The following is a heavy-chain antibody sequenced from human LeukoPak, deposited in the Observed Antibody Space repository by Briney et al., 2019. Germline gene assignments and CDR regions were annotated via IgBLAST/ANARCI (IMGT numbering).Heavy chain of an antibody. CDR1: GGSISSSSYY. V-gene: IGHV4-39*07. CDR3: ARGVRYFEHFDY. Sequence: SETLSLTCTVSGGSISSSSYYWGWIRQPPGKGLEWIGSIYYSGSTYYNPSLKSRVTISVDTSKNQFSLKLSSVTAADTAVYYCARGVRYFEHFDYWGQGTLVTVSS. J-gene: IGHJ4*02. D-gene: IGHD3-9*01. CDR2: IYYSGST.